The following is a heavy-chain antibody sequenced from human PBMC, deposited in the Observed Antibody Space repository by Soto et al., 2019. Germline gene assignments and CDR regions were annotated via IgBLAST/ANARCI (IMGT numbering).Heavy chain of an antibody. CDR1: GFTFSSYS. CDR3: ARPAVTTRWGVAYDY. J-gene: IGHJ4*02. Sequence: GGSLRLSCAASGFTFSSYSMNWVRQAPGKGLEWVSYISSSSSTIYYADSVKGRFTISRDNAKNSLYLQMNSLRAEDTAVYYCARPAVTTRWGVAYDYWGQGTLVTVSS. V-gene: IGHV3-48*01. CDR2: ISSSSSTI. D-gene: IGHD4-17*01.